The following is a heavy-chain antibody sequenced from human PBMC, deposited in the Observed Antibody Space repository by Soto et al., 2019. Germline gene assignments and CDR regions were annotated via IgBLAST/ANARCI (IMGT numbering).Heavy chain of an antibody. Sequence: PSETLSLTCTVSGGSISGDDYFWGWIRQPPGKGLESIGYISYSGKSFYNPSLKSRVTISVDTSKNLFSLTLRSVSAADTAVYYCARAIRGAYYFDYWGQGTLVTVSS. D-gene: IGHD1-26*01. CDR3: ARAIRGAYYFDY. J-gene: IGHJ4*02. CDR1: GGSISGDDYF. V-gene: IGHV4-30-4*01. CDR2: ISYSGKS.